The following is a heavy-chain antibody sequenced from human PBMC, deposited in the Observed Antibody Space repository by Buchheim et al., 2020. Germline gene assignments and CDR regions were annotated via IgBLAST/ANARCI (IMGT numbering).Heavy chain of an antibody. V-gene: IGHV3-21*01. Sequence: EVQLVESGGGLVKPGGSLRLSCAASGFTFSSYSMNWVRQAPGKGLEWVSSISSSSSYIYYADSVKGRFTISRDNAKNSLYLQRNCLGAEDTAVYYCARDGVVPAAHLDYWGQGTL. CDR2: ISSSSSYI. J-gene: IGHJ4*02. CDR3: ARDGVVPAAHLDY. CDR1: GFTFSSYS. D-gene: IGHD2-2*01.